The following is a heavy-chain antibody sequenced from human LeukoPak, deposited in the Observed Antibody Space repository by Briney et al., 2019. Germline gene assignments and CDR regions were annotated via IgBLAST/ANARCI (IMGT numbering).Heavy chain of an antibody. Sequence: GGSLRLSCAASGFTFSSYAMHWVRQAPGKGLEWVAFIRYDGSKKYYADSVKGRFTISRDNAKNSLYLQMNSLRAEDTAVYYCAELGITMIGGVWGKGATVTISS. J-gene: IGHJ6*04. CDR1: GFTFSSYA. D-gene: IGHD3-10*02. V-gene: IGHV3-30*02. CDR3: AELGITMIGGV. CDR2: IRYDGSKK.